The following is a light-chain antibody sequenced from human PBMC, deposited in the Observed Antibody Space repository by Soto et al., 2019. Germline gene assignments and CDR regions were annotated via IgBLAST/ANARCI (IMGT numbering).Light chain of an antibody. J-gene: IGKJ4*01. CDR3: QQYKNWPPLT. CDR2: AAS. V-gene: IGKV3-20*01. Sequence: EIVLTQSPGTLSLSPGERATLSCRASQSVSSYYLAWYQQKPGQAPRLLIYAASSRATGIPDRFSGGGSGTEFTLTITSLQSEDIAVYFCQQYKNWPPLTFGGGTKVDIK. CDR1: QSVSSYY.